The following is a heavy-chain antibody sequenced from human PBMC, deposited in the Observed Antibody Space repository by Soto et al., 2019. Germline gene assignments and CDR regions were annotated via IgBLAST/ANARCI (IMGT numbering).Heavy chain of an antibody. J-gene: IGHJ6*02. CDR3: AREGLRFPMDV. CDR1: GYTFVDYG. CDR2: ISAHNGNT. V-gene: IGHV1-18*01. Sequence: GASVKVSCKASGYTFVDYGITWVRQAPGQGLEWMGWISAHNGNTYYAQKLQGRVTLTTDTSTSTAYMDLRSLRSDDTAVYYCAREGLRFPMDVWGQGTTVTVS. D-gene: IGHD4-17*01.